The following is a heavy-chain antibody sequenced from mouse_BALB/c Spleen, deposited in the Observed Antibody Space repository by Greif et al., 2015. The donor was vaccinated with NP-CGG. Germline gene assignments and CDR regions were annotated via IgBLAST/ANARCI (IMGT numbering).Heavy chain of an antibody. CDR2: IYPGSGST. Sequence: LQQSGSALVRPGASVKLSCKASGYTFTSYWMHWVKQRPGQGLEWIGNIYPGSGSTNYDEKFKSKATLTVNTSSSTAYMQLSSLTSEDSAVYYCTRTLYWGQGTTLTVSS. CDR1: GYTFTSYW. V-gene: IGHV1S22*01. CDR3: TRTLY. J-gene: IGHJ2*01.